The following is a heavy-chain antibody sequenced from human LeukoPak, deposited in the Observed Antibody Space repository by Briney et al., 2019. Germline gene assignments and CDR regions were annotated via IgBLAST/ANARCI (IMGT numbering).Heavy chain of an antibody. CDR1: GFTFSDYY. CDR3: ARDIGIGYSYGITFDY. Sequence: NPGGSLRLSCAASGFTFSDYYMSWIRQAPGKGLEWISYISSSGSTIYYADSAKGRFTISRDNAKNSLYLQMNSLRAEDTAVYYCARDIGIGYSYGITFDYWGQGTLVTVSS. D-gene: IGHD5-18*01. CDR2: ISSSGSTI. V-gene: IGHV3-11*01. J-gene: IGHJ4*02.